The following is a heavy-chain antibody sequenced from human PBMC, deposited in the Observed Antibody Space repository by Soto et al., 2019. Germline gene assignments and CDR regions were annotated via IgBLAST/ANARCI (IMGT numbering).Heavy chain of an antibody. CDR1: GGSMSNYY. V-gene: IGHV4-4*07. D-gene: IGHD6-19*01. CDR2: IYSSGGT. J-gene: IGHJ6*02. CDR3: ARGAVAGVDYGMDV. Sequence: SETLSLTCTVSGGSMSNYYWSWIRQPAGKGLEWIGRIYSSGGTNYNPSLKSRLTMSRDTSKRQLSLKLTSVTAADTAIYYCARGAVAGVDYGMDVWGRGTTVTVSS.